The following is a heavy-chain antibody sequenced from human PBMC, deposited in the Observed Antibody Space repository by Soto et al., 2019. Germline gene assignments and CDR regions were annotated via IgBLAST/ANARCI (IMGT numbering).Heavy chain of an antibody. CDR3: AKDHGTLTPTVTAYYFDY. D-gene: IGHD4-17*01. Sequence: GGSLRLSCAASGFTFSSYGMHWVRQAPGKGLEWVAVISYDGSNKYYADSVKGRFTISRDNSKNTLYLQMNSLRAEDTAVYYCAKDHGTLTPTVTAYYFDYWGQGTLVTVSS. J-gene: IGHJ4*02. CDR1: GFTFSSYG. CDR2: ISYDGSNK. V-gene: IGHV3-30*18.